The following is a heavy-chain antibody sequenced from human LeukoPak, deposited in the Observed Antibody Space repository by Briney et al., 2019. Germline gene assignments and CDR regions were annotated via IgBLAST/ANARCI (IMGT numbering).Heavy chain of an antibody. V-gene: IGHV4-59*01. CDR2: IRYSGST. Sequence: PSETLSLTCSVSGGSISSYYWSWIRQPPGKGLEWIGYIRYSGSTNYNPSLKSRVTISVDTSKNHFSLKLSSVTAADTAVYYCARLQLVGVTGYYFDYWGQGTLVTVSS. D-gene: IGHD1-26*01. CDR3: ARLQLVGVTGYYFDY. CDR1: GGSISSYY. J-gene: IGHJ4*02.